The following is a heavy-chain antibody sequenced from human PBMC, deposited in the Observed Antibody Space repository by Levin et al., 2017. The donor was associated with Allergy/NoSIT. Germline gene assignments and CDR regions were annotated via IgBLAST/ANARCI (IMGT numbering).Heavy chain of an antibody. CDR1: GYSFGDYY. Sequence: PGESLKISCKASGYSFGDYYMHWVRQAPGQGLEWMGRIIPGSGDTNYSQKFQGRVTLTGDTSINTAYMELSRLTSDDTAVYYCATKAIMSAFVREWGQGTLVTVSS. V-gene: IGHV1-2*02. J-gene: IGHJ4*02. D-gene: IGHD3-3*02. CDR2: IIPGSGDT. CDR3: ATKAIMSAFVRE.